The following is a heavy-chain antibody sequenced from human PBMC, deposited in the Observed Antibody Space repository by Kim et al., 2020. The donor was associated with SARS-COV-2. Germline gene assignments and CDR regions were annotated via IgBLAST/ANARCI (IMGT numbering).Heavy chain of an antibody. J-gene: IGHJ3*02. D-gene: IGHD3-22*01. CDR3: ARQWIDYDSSGSQPIQGDAFDI. CDR2: IDPSDSYT. V-gene: IGHV5-10-1*01. Sequence: GESLKISCKGSGYSFISYWISWVRQMPGKGLEWMGRIDPSDSYTNYSPSFQGHVTISADKSISTAYLQWSSLKASDTAMYYCARQWIDYDSSGSQPIQGDAFDIWGQGTMVTVSS. CDR1: GYSFISYW.